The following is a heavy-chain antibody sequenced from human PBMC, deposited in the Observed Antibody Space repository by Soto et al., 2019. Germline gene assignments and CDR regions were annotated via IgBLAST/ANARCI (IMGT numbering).Heavy chain of an antibody. CDR2: IYTSGST. V-gene: IGHV4-4*07. CDR1: GGSISSYY. J-gene: IGHJ5*02. D-gene: IGHD6-13*01. CDR3: ARDLSSSWVNWFDP. Sequence: PSETLSLTCTVSGGSISSYYWSWIRQPAGKGLEWIGRIYTSGSTNYNPSLKSRVTMSVDTSKNQFSLKLSSVTAADTAVYYCARDLSSSWVNWFDPWGQGTLVTVSS.